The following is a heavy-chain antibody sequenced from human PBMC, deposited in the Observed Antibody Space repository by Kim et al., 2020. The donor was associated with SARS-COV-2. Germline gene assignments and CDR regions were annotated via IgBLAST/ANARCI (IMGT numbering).Heavy chain of an antibody. Sequence: GESLKISCKGSGYSFTSYWIGWVRQMPGKGLEWMGIIYPGDSDTRYSPSFQGQVTISADKSISTAYLQWSSLKASDTAMYYCARRPSSAQPVYAFDIWGQGTMVTVSS. D-gene: IGHD6-25*01. CDR1: GYSFTSYW. CDR2: IYPGDSDT. V-gene: IGHV5-51*01. CDR3: ARRPSSAQPVYAFDI. J-gene: IGHJ3*02.